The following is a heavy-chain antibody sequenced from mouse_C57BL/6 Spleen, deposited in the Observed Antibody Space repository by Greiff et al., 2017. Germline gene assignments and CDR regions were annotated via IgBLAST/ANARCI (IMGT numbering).Heavy chain of an antibody. V-gene: IGHV3-6*01. CDR3: ARWLGPYYFDY. CDR1: GYSITSGYY. CDR2: ISYDGSN. J-gene: IGHJ2*01. D-gene: IGHD4-1*01. Sequence: ESGPGLVKPSQSLSLTCSVTGYSITSGYYWNWIRQFPGNKLEWMGYISYDGSNNYNPSLKNRISITRDTSKNQFFLKLNSVTTEDTATYYCARWLGPYYFDYWGQGTTLTVSS.